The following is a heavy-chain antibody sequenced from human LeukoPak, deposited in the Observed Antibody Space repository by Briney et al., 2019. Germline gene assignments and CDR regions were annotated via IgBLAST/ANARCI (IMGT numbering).Heavy chain of an antibody. Sequence: PGGSLRLSCVVSGFTFSNYVMTWVRQVPGKGLEWVSAISGSGGSTYYADSVKGRFTISRDNSKNTLYLQMSSLGGEDTAVYFCARDIDTAMVTATYFDYWGQGTLVTVSS. J-gene: IGHJ4*02. D-gene: IGHD5-18*01. CDR2: ISGSGGST. CDR3: ARDIDTAMVTATYFDY. V-gene: IGHV3-23*01. CDR1: GFTFSNYV.